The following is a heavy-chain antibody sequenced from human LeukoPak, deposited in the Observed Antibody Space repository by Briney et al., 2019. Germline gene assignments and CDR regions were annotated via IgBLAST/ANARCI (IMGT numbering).Heavy chain of an antibody. CDR1: GGSISSSSYY. J-gene: IGHJ2*01. CDR2: IYYSGST. D-gene: IGHD6-19*01. Sequence: SETLSLTCTVSGGSISSSSYYWGWLRQPPGKGLEWIGSIYYSGSTYYNPSLKSRVTISVDTSKNQFSLKLSSVTAADTAVYYCARRLEAVARRYWYFDLWGRGTLVTVSS. V-gene: IGHV4-39*01. CDR3: ARRLEAVARRYWYFDL.